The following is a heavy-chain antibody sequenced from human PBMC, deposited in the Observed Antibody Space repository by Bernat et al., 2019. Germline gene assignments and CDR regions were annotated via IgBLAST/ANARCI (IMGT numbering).Heavy chain of an antibody. CDR3: ARDLSGGSHAFDI. V-gene: IGHV4-59*01. J-gene: IGHJ3*02. D-gene: IGHD2-15*01. CDR2: IYYSGST. Sequence: QVQLQESGPGLVKPSETLSLTCSVSGGSISGYYWSWIQQPPGKELEWIGYIYYSGSTNYNPSLMSRITFSVDTSKNQFSLNLKSVTAADTAVYFCARDLSGGSHAFDIWGQGTVVTVSS. CDR1: GGSISGYY.